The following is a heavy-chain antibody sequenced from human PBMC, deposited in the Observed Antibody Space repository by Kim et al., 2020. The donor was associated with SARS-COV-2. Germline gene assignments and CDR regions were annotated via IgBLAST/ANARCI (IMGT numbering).Heavy chain of an antibody. V-gene: IGHV3-53*04. J-gene: IGHJ3*02. CDR1: GFTVSSNY. Sequence: GGSLRLSCAASGFTVSSNYMSWVRQAPGKGLEWVSFIYSGGSTFYADSVKGRCTISRHNSKNTLYLQMNSLRAEDTAMYYCARATLGAGTGFDIWGQGTMVTVSS. D-gene: IGHD3-16*01. CDR2: IYSGGST. CDR3: ARATLGAGTGFDI.